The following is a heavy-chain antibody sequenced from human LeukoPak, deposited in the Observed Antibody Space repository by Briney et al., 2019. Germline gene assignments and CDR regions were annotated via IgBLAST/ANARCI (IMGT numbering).Heavy chain of an antibody. CDR2: ISSKGGST. Sequence: GGSLRLSCAASGFTFSSYTMHWVRQAPGKGLEYVSAISSKGGSTYYANSVKGRFTISRDNSKNTLYLQMGSLRAEDMAVYYCARWRHSSGYYYDDWGQGTLVTVSS. J-gene: IGHJ4*02. D-gene: IGHD3-22*01. CDR3: ARWRHSSGYYYDD. CDR1: GFTFSSYT. V-gene: IGHV3-64*01.